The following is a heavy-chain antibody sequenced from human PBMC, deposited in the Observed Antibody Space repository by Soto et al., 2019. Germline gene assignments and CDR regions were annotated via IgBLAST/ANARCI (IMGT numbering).Heavy chain of an antibody. Sequence: SVKVSCKASGGTFSSYAIRWVRQAPGQGLEWMGGIIPIFGTANYAQKFQGRVTITADESTSTAYMELSSLRSEDTAVYYCATNSGSSLGHAFDIWGQGTMVTVSS. D-gene: IGHD1-26*01. J-gene: IGHJ3*02. CDR3: ATNSGSSLGHAFDI. V-gene: IGHV1-69*13. CDR1: GGTFSSYA. CDR2: IIPIFGTA.